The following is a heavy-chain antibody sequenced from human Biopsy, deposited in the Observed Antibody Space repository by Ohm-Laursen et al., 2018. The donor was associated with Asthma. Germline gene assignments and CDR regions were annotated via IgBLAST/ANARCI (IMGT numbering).Heavy chain of an antibody. CDR2: ISYDGGNK. Sequence: LSLTCAASGFTFSIYDIHWVRQAPGRGLEWVAVISYDGGNKFYGDSVKGRFTLSRDNSRNTLYLQMNSLRVEDTAIYYCARTHERWTSIQDDALDIWGQGTMVIVSS. J-gene: IGHJ3*02. V-gene: IGHV3-30*03. CDR1: GFTFSIYD. D-gene: IGHD4-23*01. CDR3: ARTHERWTSIQDDALDI.